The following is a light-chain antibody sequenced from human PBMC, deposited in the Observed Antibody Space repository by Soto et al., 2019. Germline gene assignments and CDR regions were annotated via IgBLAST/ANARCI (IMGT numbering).Light chain of an antibody. CDR1: SSDVGGYNY. CDR3: STYTSSTFGV. CDR2: DVS. J-gene: IGLJ1*01. V-gene: IGLV2-14*03. Sequence: QSALTQPASVSGSPGQSITISCTGTSSDVGGYNYVSWYQQHPGEAPKIIIYDVSSRPSGVSYRFSGSKSGNTASLTISGLQSEDEADYYCSTYTSSTFGVFVTGTKVTVL.